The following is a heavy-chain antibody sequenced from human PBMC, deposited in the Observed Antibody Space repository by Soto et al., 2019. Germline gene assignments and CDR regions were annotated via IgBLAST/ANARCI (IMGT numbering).Heavy chain of an antibody. CDR1: GFTFSSYW. D-gene: IGHD3-3*01. J-gene: IGHJ4*02. Sequence: GGSLRLSCAASGFTFSSYWMSWVRQAPGKGLEWVANIKQDGSEKYYVDSVKGRFTISRDNAKNSLYLQMNSLRAEDTAVYYCARDFTYYDFWSGYYKGYYFDYWGQGTLVTVSS. CDR2: IKQDGSEK. CDR3: ARDFTYYDFWSGYYKGYYFDY. V-gene: IGHV3-7*01.